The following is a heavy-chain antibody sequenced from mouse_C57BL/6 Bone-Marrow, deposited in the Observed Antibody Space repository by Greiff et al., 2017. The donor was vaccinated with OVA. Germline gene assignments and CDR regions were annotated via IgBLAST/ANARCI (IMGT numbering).Heavy chain of an antibody. CDR1: GYTFTSYW. J-gene: IGHJ2*01. V-gene: IGHV1-64*01. Sequence: VQLQQPGAELVKPGASVKLSCKASGYTFTSYWMHWVKQRPGQGLEWIGMIHPNSGSTNYNEKFKSKATLTVDKSSSTADMQLSSLTSEDSAVYYCARRAVVAARYFDYWGQGPTLTFSS. CDR2: IHPNSGST. D-gene: IGHD1-1*01. CDR3: ARRAVVAARYFDY.